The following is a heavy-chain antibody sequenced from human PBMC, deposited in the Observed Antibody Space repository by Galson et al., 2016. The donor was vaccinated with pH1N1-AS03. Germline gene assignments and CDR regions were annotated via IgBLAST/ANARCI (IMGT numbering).Heavy chain of an antibody. D-gene: IGHD3-3*01. J-gene: IGHJ3*02. Sequence: SETLSLTCTVSGDSISTSDWTWIRQPPGKGLESIGYISRSGSTHYNPSLKSRATISIDASKSQFSLSLSSVTAADTAVYYCARRFLEFLVADISDAFDIWSPGTRVSVSS. CDR2: ISRSGST. V-gene: IGHV4-4*09. CDR1: GDSISTSD. CDR3: ARRFLEFLVADISDAFDI.